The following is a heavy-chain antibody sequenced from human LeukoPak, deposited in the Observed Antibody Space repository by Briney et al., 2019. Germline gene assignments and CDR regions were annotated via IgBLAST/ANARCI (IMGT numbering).Heavy chain of an antibody. J-gene: IGHJ4*02. CDR2: IYYSGST. CDR3: ARTVGIAARPYYFDY. Sequence: PSETLSLTCTVSGGSISSSSYYWGWIRQPPGKGLEWIGSIYYSGSTYYNPSLKSRVTISVDTSKNQFSLKLSSVTAADTAVYYCARTVGIAARPYYFDYWGQGTLVTVSS. V-gene: IGHV4-39*01. D-gene: IGHD6-6*01. CDR1: GGSISSSSYY.